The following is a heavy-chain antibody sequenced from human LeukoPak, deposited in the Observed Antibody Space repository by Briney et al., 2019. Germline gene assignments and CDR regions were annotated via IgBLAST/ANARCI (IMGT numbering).Heavy chain of an antibody. CDR3: ARGVGDYDFWSGAIDY. CDR2: INHSGST. CDR1: GGSFSGYY. J-gene: IGHJ4*02. V-gene: IGHV4-34*01. D-gene: IGHD3-3*01. Sequence: PSETLSLTCAVYGGSFSGYYWSWIRQPPGKGLEWIGEINHSGSTNYNPSLKSRVTISVDTSKNQFSLKLSSVTAADTAVYYCARGVGDYDFWSGAIDYWGQGTLVTVSS.